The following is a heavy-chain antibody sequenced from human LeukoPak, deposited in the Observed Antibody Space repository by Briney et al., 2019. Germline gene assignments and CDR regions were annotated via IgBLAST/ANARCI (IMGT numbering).Heavy chain of an antibody. Sequence: PSETLSLTCTVSGGSISSYYWSWIRQPPGKGLEWIGYIYYSGSTNYNPSLKSRVTISVDTSKNQLSLKLSSVTAADTAVYYCARGPYDSSGYYYFYFDYWGQGTLVTVSS. V-gene: IGHV4-59*01. CDR3: ARGPYDSSGYYYFYFDY. CDR1: GGSISSYY. J-gene: IGHJ4*02. D-gene: IGHD3-22*01. CDR2: IYYSGST.